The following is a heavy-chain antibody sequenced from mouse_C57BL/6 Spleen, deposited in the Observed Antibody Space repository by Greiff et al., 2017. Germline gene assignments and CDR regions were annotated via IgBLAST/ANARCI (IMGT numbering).Heavy chain of an antibody. Sequence: VQLKQSGAELVRPGASVKLSCTASGFNIKDDYMHWVKQRPEQGLEWIGWIDPENGDTEYASKFQGKATITADTSSNTAYLQLSSLTSEDTAVYYWTTYYGSSYFDYWGQGTTLTVSS. CDR3: TTYYGSSYFDY. CDR1: GFNIKDDY. V-gene: IGHV14-4*01. CDR2: IDPENGDT. D-gene: IGHD1-1*01. J-gene: IGHJ2*01.